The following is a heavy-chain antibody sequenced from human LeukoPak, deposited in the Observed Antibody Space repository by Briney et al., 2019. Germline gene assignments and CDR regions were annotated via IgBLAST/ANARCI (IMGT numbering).Heavy chain of an antibody. CDR3: AKDRRTNYYFDY. Sequence: GGSLRLSCAASGFTFSDYYMSWIRQAPGKGLEWVSYISSSGSTIYYADSVKGRFTISRDNSKNTLYLQMNSLRAEDTAVYYCAKDRRTNYYFDYWGQGTLVTVSS. CDR2: ISSSGSTI. V-gene: IGHV3-11*01. D-gene: IGHD4/OR15-4a*01. J-gene: IGHJ4*02. CDR1: GFTFSDYY.